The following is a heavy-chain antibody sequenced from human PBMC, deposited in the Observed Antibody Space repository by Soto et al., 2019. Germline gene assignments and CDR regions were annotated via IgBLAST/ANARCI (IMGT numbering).Heavy chain of an antibody. D-gene: IGHD5-12*01. Sequence: QVHLVQSGGELKKPGASVKVSCKSSGYSFSDFGITWVRQAPGQGLEWMGWISGKNGNTNYAQKVQGRVTLTADTSTSTAYMEMRALTSDDTGIYYCARSDYDEYTGTFDNWGQGTPVTVSS. CDR1: GYSFSDFG. CDR2: ISGKNGNT. J-gene: IGHJ4*02. CDR3: ARSDYDEYTGTFDN. V-gene: IGHV1-18*04.